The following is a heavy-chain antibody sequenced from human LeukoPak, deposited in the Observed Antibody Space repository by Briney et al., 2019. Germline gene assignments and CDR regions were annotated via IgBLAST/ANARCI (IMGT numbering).Heavy chain of an antibody. CDR1: GFPFSDHY. CDR3: ARDLEMDY. Sequence: GGSLRLSCAASGFPFSDHYMDWVRQAAGQGLDWAGRSRNKAKSYTTDYAASVKGRFIISRDNSKNSLFLQMSSLKTEDTAVYYCARDLEMDYWGQGTLVTVSS. V-gene: IGHV3-72*01. CDR2: SRNKAKSYTT. J-gene: IGHJ4*02. D-gene: IGHD5-24*01.